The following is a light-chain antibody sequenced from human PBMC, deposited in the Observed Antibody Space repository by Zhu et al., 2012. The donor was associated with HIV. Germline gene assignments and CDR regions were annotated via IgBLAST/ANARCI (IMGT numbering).Light chain of an antibody. CDR3: HQYDNSWT. V-gene: IGKV3-20*01. J-gene: IGKJ1*01. CDR2: GAS. CDR1: QTVNSNY. Sequence: EIVLTQSPDILSLSPGDRATPACRASQTVNSNYVIWYQQKPGQAPRPLIYGASDRASGVPDRFSGSGSGTDFTLTISRLEPEDFAVYYCHQYDNSWTFGQGTKVEIK.